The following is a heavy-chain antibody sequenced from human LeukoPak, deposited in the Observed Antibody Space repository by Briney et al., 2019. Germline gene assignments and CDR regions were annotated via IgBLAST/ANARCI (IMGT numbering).Heavy chain of an antibody. V-gene: IGHV4-61*02. CDR2: IYTSGST. D-gene: IGHD3-22*01. Sequence: SETLSLTCTVSGGSISSGSYYWSWIRQPAGKGLEWIGRIYTSGSTNYNPSLKSRVTISVDTSKNQFSLKLSSVTAADTAVYYCARVYSSGYYRPWSQGTLVTVSS. CDR1: GGSISSGSYY. J-gene: IGHJ5*02. CDR3: ARVYSSGYYRP.